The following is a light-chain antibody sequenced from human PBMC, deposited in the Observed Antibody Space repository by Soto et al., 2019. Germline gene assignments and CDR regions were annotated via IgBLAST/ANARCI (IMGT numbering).Light chain of an antibody. J-gene: IGKJ4*01. Sequence: DIQMTQSPSSVSASVGDRVTITCRASQDISSWLAWYQQKAGKAPEVLIYGASILQSGVPSRFSGSGPGTDFTLTISSLQPEDFATYYCQQSSSFPLTVGGGPKVQIK. CDR1: QDISSW. V-gene: IGKV1-12*01. CDR2: GAS. CDR3: QQSSSFPLT.